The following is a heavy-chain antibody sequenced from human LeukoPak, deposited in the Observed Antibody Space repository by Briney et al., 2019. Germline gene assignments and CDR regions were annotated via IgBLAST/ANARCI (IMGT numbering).Heavy chain of an antibody. Sequence: SETLSLTCIASGVSIRSDTYSWGWIRQPQGKGLEWIGNYHNGNSYYNPSLKSRVTISEDTSGNQFSLRVTSVTAADTAVYYCARLWDSTGLYFDYYMDVWGEGTTVTVSS. CDR2: YHNGNS. CDR1: GVSIRSDTYS. D-gene: IGHD6-25*01. J-gene: IGHJ6*03. V-gene: IGHV4-39*01. CDR3: ARLWDSTGLYFDYYMDV.